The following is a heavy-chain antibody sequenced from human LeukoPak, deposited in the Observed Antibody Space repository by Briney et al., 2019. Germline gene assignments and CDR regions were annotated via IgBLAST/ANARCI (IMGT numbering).Heavy chain of an antibody. J-gene: IGHJ4*02. CDR1: GFTFSSYS. CDR3: AIHCSSIDCYAATGLG. Sequence: PGGSLRLSCAASGFTFSSYSMNWVRQAPGKGLEWVSYISSSSSTIYYADSVKGRFTISRDNAKNSLCLQMNSLRAEDTAIYYCAIHCSSIDCYAATGLGWGQGTLVTVSS. V-gene: IGHV3-48*01. CDR2: ISSSSSTI. D-gene: IGHD2-2*01.